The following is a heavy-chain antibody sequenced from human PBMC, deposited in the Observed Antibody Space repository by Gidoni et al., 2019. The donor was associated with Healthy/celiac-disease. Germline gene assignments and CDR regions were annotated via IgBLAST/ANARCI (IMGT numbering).Heavy chain of an antibody. CDR2: IYYSGST. CDR3: ASDLAGYSSSWYDN. Sequence: QVQLQESGPGLVKPSETLSLTCTVSGGPISSYYWSWIRQPPGKGLEWIGYIYYSGSTNYNPSLKSRVTISVDTSKNQFSLKLSSVTAADTAVYYCASDLAGYSSSWYDNWGQGTLVTVSS. V-gene: IGHV4-59*01. D-gene: IGHD6-13*01. CDR1: GGPISSYY. J-gene: IGHJ4*02.